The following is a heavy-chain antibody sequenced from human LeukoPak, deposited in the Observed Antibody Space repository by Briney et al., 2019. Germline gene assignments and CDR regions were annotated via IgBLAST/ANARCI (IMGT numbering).Heavy chain of an antibody. Sequence: GGSLRLSCAVSGFTFSHYWMNWVRQAPGKGLEWVANIKQDGSEKDYVDSVKGRFTISRDNAKNSLYLQMNSLRAEDTAVYFCVMSDYWGQGILVIVSS. CDR3: VMSDY. V-gene: IGHV3-7*05. J-gene: IGHJ4*02. CDR2: IKQDGSEK. CDR1: GFTFSHYW.